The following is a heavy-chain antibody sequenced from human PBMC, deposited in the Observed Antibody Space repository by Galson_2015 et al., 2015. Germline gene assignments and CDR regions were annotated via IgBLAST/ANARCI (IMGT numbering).Heavy chain of an antibody. CDR3: AKSLARYDNTGIDY. CDR1: GFTFSNYA. V-gene: IGHV3-23*01. J-gene: IGHJ4*02. Sequence: SLRLSCAASGFTFSNYAMDWVRQAPGKGLEWLSGISGSGGGTYYADSVKGRFTIPRDNSKNTLYLQINNLRAEDTAIYYCAKSLARYDNTGIDYWGQGTLVTVSS. D-gene: IGHD3-22*01. CDR2: ISGSGGGT.